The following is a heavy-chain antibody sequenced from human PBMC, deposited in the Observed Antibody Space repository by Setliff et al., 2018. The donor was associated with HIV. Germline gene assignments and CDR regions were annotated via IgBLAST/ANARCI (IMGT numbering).Heavy chain of an antibody. D-gene: IGHD3-9*01. V-gene: IGHV1-2*02. Sequence: EASVKVSCKTFGYRFTDFYVNWVRQAPGQGLEWMGWINPKSGATKNAQKFQGRVTMTRDTSISTVYMELSSLRSDDTALYFCARRAEDLAINPPSFDYYFDYWGQGTPVTVS. CDR2: INPKSGAT. CDR3: ARRAEDLAINPPSFDYYFDY. CDR1: GYRFTDFY. J-gene: IGHJ4*02.